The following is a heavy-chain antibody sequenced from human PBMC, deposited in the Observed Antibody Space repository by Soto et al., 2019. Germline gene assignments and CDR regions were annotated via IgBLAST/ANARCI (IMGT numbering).Heavy chain of an antibody. V-gene: IGHV3-23*01. J-gene: IGHJ4*02. Sequence: GSLRLSCAASGFTFSNHAMNWVRQAPGKGLEWVSSIIGSGGTTYYADSVKGRFTISRDNSKNTLYLQMNSLRAEDTAVYYCAKSFMGFSYGKIDYWGQGTLGTVSS. CDR2: IIGSGGTT. CDR1: GFTFSNHA. D-gene: IGHD5-18*01. CDR3: AKSFMGFSYGKIDY.